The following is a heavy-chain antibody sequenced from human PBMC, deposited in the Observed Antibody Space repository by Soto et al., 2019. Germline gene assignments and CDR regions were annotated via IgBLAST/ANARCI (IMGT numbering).Heavy chain of an antibody. CDR3: VRGPDYEGYFDY. V-gene: IGHV1-69*12. J-gene: IGHJ4*02. D-gene: IGHD3-22*01. CDR1: GTTFSNYA. Sequence: QVRLVQSGAEVKKTGSSVKVSCKASGTTFSNYAIGWVRQAPGQGLEWMGGIILPFGTPNYARKFQGRVTITADESMTTAFMELRGLRSEDTAVYFCVRGPDYEGYFDYWGQGTLVTVSS. CDR2: IILPFGTP.